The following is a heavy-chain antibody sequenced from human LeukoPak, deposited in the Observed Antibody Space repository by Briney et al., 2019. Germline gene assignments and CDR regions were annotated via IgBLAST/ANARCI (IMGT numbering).Heavy chain of an antibody. Sequence: SETLSLTCTVSGGSITSYYWSWIRQPPGKGLEWSAYIYYSGSTNYNPSLKSRVTISVDTSKNQFSLKLSSVTAADTAVYYCARDPGRGSSSWYADWGQGTLVTVSS. J-gene: IGHJ4*02. CDR3: ARDPGRGSSSWYAD. V-gene: IGHV4-59*01. D-gene: IGHD6-13*01. CDR1: GGSITSYY. CDR2: IYYSGST.